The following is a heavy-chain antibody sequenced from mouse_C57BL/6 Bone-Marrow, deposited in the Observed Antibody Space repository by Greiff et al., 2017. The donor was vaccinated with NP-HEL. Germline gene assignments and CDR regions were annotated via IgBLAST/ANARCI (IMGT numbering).Heavy chain of an antibody. CDR1: GYAFSSSW. J-gene: IGHJ2*01. CDR2: IYPGDGDT. Sequence: QVQLQQSGPELVKPGASVKISCKASGYAFSSSWMNWVKQRPGKGLEWIGRIYPGDGDTNYNGKFKGKATLTADESSSTAYMQLSSLTSEDSAVYFCARGDVGYWGQGTTLTVSS. CDR3: ARGDVGY. V-gene: IGHV1-82*01. D-gene: IGHD3-3*01.